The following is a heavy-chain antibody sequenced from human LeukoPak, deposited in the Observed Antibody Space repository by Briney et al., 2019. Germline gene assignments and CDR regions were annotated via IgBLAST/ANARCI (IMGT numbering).Heavy chain of an antibody. CDR1: GDSITSNNYY. J-gene: IGHJ3*02. Sequence: PSETLSLTCTVSGDSITSNNYYWGWIRQPPGKGLEWIGTIYYTGTTYYNPSLKSRVTISVDTSKNQFSLKLSSVTAADTAVYYCARVAGGLRGTFDIWGQGTMVTVSS. CDR3: ARVAGGLRGTFDI. CDR2: IYYTGTT. D-gene: IGHD4-17*01. V-gene: IGHV4-39*07.